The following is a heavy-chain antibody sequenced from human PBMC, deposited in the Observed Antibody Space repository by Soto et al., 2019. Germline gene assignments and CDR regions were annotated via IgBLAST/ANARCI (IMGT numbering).Heavy chain of an antibody. CDR1: GGSFTGHF. J-gene: IGHJ4*02. Sequence: SETLSLTCTVCGGSFTGHFWSWVRQPPGKGLEWIGEVSHSGNTKYYPSPRSRVTLSVDSSKNQISLALTSVTAADTAVYYCARAKFESTGWHQFDIWGQGTLVTVSS. CDR2: VSHSGNT. CDR3: ARAKFESTGWHQFDI. V-gene: IGHV4-34*01. D-gene: IGHD7-27*01.